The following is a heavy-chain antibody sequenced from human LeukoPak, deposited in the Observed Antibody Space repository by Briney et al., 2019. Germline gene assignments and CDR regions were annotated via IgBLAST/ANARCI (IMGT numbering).Heavy chain of an antibody. V-gene: IGHV6-1*01. CDR1: GDSVSSNSVG. Sequence: SQTLSLTCALSGDSVSSNSVGWDWLRQSPSRGLEWLGRTFYRSKWYNNYAVSVKSRIITNPDTSTNQFSLQLNSVTPEDTAVYYCARGNTMVRGALQSEYFQHWGQGTLVTVSS. CDR3: ARGNTMVRGALQSEYFQH. CDR2: TFYRSKWYN. J-gene: IGHJ1*01. D-gene: IGHD3-10*01.